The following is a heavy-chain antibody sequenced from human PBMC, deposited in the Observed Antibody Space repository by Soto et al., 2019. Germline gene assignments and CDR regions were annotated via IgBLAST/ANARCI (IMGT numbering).Heavy chain of an antibody. J-gene: IGHJ4*02. Sequence: QVQLVQSGAEVKKPGSSVKVSCKASGGTFSSYTISWVRQAPGQGLEWMGRIIPILGIANYAQKFKGRVTITAEKSTSTAYMDLSSLRSEDTAVYYCASSEDYYDSSGYYTEAGGACFDYWGQGTLVTVSS. V-gene: IGHV1-69*02. CDR2: IIPILGIA. D-gene: IGHD3-22*01. CDR3: ASSEDYYDSSGYYTEAGGACFDY. CDR1: GGTFSSYT.